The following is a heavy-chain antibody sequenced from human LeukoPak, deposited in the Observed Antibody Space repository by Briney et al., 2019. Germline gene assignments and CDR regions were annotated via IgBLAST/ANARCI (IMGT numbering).Heavy chain of an antibody. D-gene: IGHD3-22*01. CDR3: ARGGAGSSGYYLPYYFDY. CDR1: GGSFSGYY. CDR2: INHSGST. V-gene: IGHV4-34*01. J-gene: IGHJ4*02. Sequence: SETLSLTCAVYGGSFSGYYWSWIRQPPGKGLEWIGEINHSGSTNYNPSLKRRVTISVDTSKNQFSLKLSSVTAADTAVYYCARGGAGSSGYYLPYYFDYWGQGTLVTVSS.